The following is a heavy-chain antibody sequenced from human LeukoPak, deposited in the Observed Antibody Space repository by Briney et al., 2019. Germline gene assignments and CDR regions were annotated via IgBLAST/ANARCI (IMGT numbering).Heavy chain of an antibody. Sequence: GASVKVSCKASGYTFTSYYMHWVRQAPGQGLEWMGIINPSGGSTSYGQKFQGRVTMTRDTSTSTVYMELSSLRSEDTAVYYCARATQSSGWYWSTITTFDYWGQGTLVTVSS. CDR3: ARATQSSGWYWSTITTFDY. V-gene: IGHV1-46*01. D-gene: IGHD6-19*01. CDR2: INPSGGST. CDR1: GYTFTSYY. J-gene: IGHJ4*02.